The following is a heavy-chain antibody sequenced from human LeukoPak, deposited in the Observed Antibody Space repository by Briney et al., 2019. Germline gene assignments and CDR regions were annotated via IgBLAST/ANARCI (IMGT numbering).Heavy chain of an antibody. CDR1: GGSISSSSYY. J-gene: IGHJ4*02. CDR2: IYYSGST. V-gene: IGHV4-39*07. D-gene: IGHD4/OR15-4a*01. CDR3: ARAKEAMVVY. Sequence: SETLSLTCTVSGGSISSSSYYWGWIRQPPGKGLEWIGSIYYSGSTYYNPSLKSRVTMSVDTSKNQFSLKLSSVTAADTAVYYCARAKEAMVVYWGQGTLVTVSS.